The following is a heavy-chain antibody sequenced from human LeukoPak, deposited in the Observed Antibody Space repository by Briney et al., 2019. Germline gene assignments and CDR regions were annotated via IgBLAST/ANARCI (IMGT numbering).Heavy chain of an antibody. J-gene: IGHJ4*02. CDR2: IYPGDSDT. Sequence: GESLKISCKGSGYSFTSYWIGWVRQMPGKGLEWMGIIYPGDSDTRYSPSFQGQVTISADMSISTAYLQWSSLKASDTAMYYCARLGLWEYYYDSSGPFDYWGQGTLVTVSS. V-gene: IGHV5-51*01. CDR3: ARLGLWEYYYDSSGPFDY. CDR1: GYSFTSYW. D-gene: IGHD3-22*01.